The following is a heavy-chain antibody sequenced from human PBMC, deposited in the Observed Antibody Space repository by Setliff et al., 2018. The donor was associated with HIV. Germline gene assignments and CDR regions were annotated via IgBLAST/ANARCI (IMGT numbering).Heavy chain of an antibody. D-gene: IGHD1-26*01. Sequence: GGSLRLSCAASGLTFSNYWMHWVRQAPGKGLEWIGRIKSERDGGTKDYAAPVKGRFTISVDDSKTTLYLQMNSLKTEDTAVYYCSTLVGANPYHDAFDVWGQGTKVTVSS. V-gene: IGHV3-15*01. CDR3: STLVGANPYHDAFDV. J-gene: IGHJ3*01. CDR2: IKSERDGGTK. CDR1: GLTFSNYW.